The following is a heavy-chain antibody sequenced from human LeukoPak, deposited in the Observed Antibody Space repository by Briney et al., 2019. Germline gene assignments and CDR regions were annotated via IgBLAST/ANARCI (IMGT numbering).Heavy chain of an antibody. Sequence: GSLRLSCAASGFTFSDYYMSWIRQPPGKGLEWIGEINHSGITNYNPSLKSRVTISVDTSKNQFSLNLSSVTAADTAVYYCARGGYANYNWFDPWGQGTLVTVSS. CDR1: GFTFSDYY. CDR3: ARGGYANYNWFDP. CDR2: INHSGIT. D-gene: IGHD5-12*01. V-gene: IGHV4-34*01. J-gene: IGHJ5*02.